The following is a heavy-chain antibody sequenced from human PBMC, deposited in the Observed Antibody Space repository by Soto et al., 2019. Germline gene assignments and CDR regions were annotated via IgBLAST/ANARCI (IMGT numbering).Heavy chain of an antibody. D-gene: IGHD5-18*01. J-gene: IGHJ3*02. CDR1: GFTFSSYW. CDR2: IKQDGSEK. V-gene: IGHV3-7*01. CDR3: ASAQLWLPRIAFDI. Sequence: GGSLRLSCAASGFTFSSYWMSWVRQAPGKGLEWVANIKQDGSEKYYVDSVKGRFTISRDNAKNSLYLQMNSLRAEDTAVYYCASAQLWLPRIAFDIWGQGTMVTVSS.